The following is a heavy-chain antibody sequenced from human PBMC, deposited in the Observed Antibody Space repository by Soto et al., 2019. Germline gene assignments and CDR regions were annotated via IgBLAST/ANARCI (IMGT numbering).Heavy chain of an antibody. Sequence: EVQLLESGGCLVQPGGSLRLSCAASGFTFISYAMSWVRQAPGKGLEWVSAISGSGGSTYYADSVKGRFTISRDNSMNTLYLKMNRLRAEDTAVYYCAKSDLRAAAAGFDYWVQGTLVTVSS. CDR3: AKSDLRAAAAGFDY. D-gene: IGHD6-13*01. J-gene: IGHJ4*02. V-gene: IGHV3-23*01. CDR2: ISGSGGST. CDR1: GFTFISYA.